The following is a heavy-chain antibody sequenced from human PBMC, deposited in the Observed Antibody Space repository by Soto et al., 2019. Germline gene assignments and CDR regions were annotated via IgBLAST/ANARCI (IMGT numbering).Heavy chain of an antibody. Sequence: QVQLLQSGPEVKKPGASVKVSCKVSGHSLAELGIHWVRQAPGKGLEWMGGFDHEDGETIYAQNFQGRVTMTEDTSRDTAYMELTRLRSDDTAVYYCVTKHLWYPYNWFDPWGQGTLVTVSS. CDR1: GHSLAELG. CDR2: FDHEDGET. J-gene: IGHJ5*02. CDR3: VTKHLWYPYNWFDP. D-gene: IGHD6-13*01. V-gene: IGHV1-24*01.